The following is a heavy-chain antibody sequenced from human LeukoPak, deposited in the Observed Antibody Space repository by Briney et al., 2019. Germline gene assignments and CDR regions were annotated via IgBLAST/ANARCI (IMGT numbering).Heavy chain of an antibody. Sequence: GGSLRLSCAASGFTFSSYWMTWVRQAPGKGLEWVANIKQDGSEKYYVDSVKGRFTISRDNAKNSLFLQMNSLRAEDTAVYYCASTSGSGSYSYYYYYGMDVWGQGTTVTVSS. V-gene: IGHV3-7*01. D-gene: IGHD3-10*01. CDR3: ASTSGSGSYSYYYYYGMDV. CDR2: IKQDGSEK. CDR1: GFTFSSYW. J-gene: IGHJ6*02.